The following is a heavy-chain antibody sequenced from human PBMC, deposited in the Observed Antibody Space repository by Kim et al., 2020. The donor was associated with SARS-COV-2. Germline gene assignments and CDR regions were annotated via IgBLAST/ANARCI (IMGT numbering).Heavy chain of an antibody. V-gene: IGHV3-9*01. CDR3: IKDKMREMVRGVFDY. CDR1: GFTFGDYA. CDR2: ISWNSGNI. Sequence: GGSLRLSCAASGFTFGDYAMHWVRQAPGKGLEWVSGISWNSGNIGDADYVKGRFIISRDNAKNSLYLQMNSLRAEDTALYYCIKDKMREMVRGVFDYWGQGTLVTVSS. J-gene: IGHJ4*02. D-gene: IGHD3-10*01.